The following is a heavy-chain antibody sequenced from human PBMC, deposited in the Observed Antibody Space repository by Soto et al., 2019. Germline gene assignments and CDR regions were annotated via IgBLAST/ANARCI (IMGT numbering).Heavy chain of an antibody. CDR2: IIPIFGTA. J-gene: IGHJ6*02. CDR3: AVLEMATTGGVYGMDV. V-gene: IGHV1-69*12. CDR1: GGTFSSYA. Sequence: QVQLVQSGAEVKKPGSSVKVSCKASGGTFSSYAISWVRQAPGQGLEWMGGIIPIFGTANYAQKFQGRVTITADEATSTAYMELSSLRSEDTAVYYCAVLEMATTGGVYGMDVWGQGTTVTVSS. D-gene: IGHD3-16*01.